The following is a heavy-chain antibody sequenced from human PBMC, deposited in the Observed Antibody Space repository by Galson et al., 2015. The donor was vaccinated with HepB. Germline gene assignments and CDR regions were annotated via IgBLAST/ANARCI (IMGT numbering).Heavy chain of an antibody. V-gene: IGHV3-23*01. J-gene: IGHJ3*01. CDR2: ISGSGGST. CDR1: GFPFRSYG. D-gene: IGHD4/OR15-4a*01. CDR3: AEDDMESPYGGYALDV. Sequence: SLRLSCAASGFPFRSYGMTWVRQAPGKGLEWVSGISGSGGSTYYADSVKGRVTIARDNSKNTPYLQMNRLRVEDTAVYYCAEDDMESPYGGYALDVWGQGTMVTVSS.